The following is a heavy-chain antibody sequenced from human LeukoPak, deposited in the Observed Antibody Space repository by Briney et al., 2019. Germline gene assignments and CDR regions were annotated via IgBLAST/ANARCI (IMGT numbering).Heavy chain of an antibody. V-gene: IGHV3-30*18. CDR1: RFTFSDYG. J-gene: IGHJ4*02. Sequence: PGRSLRLSCTASRFTFSDYGMHWVRQAPGKGLEWVAFISYDGSNKYYADPVKGRFTISRDNSKNTLYLQMNSLRAEDTAVYYCAKELDYGGNSPFHYWGQGTLVTVSS. D-gene: IGHD4-23*01. CDR2: ISYDGSNK. CDR3: AKELDYGGNSPFHY.